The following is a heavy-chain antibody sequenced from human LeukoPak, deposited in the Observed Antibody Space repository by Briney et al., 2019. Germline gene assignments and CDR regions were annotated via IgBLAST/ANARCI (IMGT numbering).Heavy chain of an antibody. Sequence: SETLSLTYTVSGGSISSYYWSWIRQPPGKGLEWIGYIYYSGSTNYNPSLKSRVTISVDTSKNQFSLKLSSVTAADTAVYYCARSYYYDSSGPTMGYWGQGTLVTVSS. J-gene: IGHJ4*02. CDR3: ARSYYYDSSGPTMGY. CDR2: IYYSGST. D-gene: IGHD3-22*01. V-gene: IGHV4-59*01. CDR1: GGSISSYY.